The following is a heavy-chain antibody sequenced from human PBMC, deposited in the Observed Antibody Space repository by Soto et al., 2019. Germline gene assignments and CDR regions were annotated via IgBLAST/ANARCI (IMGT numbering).Heavy chain of an antibody. Sequence: EVQLLESGGGLVQPGGSLRLSCAASGFTFSSYAMSWVRQAPGKGLEWVSAISGSGGSTYYADSVKGRFTISRDNSKNTLYLQMNSLRAEDTAVYYCARAVAGFYYYYGMDVWGQGTTVTVSS. CDR2: ISGSGGST. V-gene: IGHV3-23*01. CDR1: GFTFSSYA. CDR3: ARAVAGFYYYYGMDV. J-gene: IGHJ6*02. D-gene: IGHD6-19*01.